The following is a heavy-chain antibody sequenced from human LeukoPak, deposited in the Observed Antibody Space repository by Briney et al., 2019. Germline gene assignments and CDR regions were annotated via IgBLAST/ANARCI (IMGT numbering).Heavy chain of an antibody. J-gene: IGHJ2*01. Sequence: TLSLTCAVSGGSISSGGYSWSWIRQPPGKGLEWIGYIYHSGSTYYNPSLKSRVTISVDRSKNQFSLKLSSVTAADTAVYYCARAGPHCGGDCYSAGYWYFDLWGRGTLVTVSS. V-gene: IGHV4-30-2*01. CDR3: ARAGPHCGGDCYSAGYWYFDL. CDR2: IYHSGST. D-gene: IGHD2-21*02. CDR1: GGSISSGGYS.